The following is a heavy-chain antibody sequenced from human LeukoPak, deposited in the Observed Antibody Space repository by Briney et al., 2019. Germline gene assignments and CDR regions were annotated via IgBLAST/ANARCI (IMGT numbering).Heavy chain of an antibody. CDR2: MYSGGNT. V-gene: IGHV3-53*01. Sequence: QPGGSLRLSCASSGVTVSRNYMSWVRQAPGKGLEWVSIMYSGGNTDYADSVKGRFTISRDNSKNTLYLQMNSLRAEDTAVYYCASPLRWGQGTLVTVSS. D-gene: IGHD3-10*01. CDR1: GVTVSRNY. J-gene: IGHJ4*02. CDR3: ASPLR.